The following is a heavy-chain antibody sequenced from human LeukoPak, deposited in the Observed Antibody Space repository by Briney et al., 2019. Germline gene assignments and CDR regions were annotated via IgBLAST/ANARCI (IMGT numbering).Heavy chain of an antibody. J-gene: IGHJ4*02. D-gene: IGHD3-10*01. Sequence: PGGSLRLSCAASGFAFNTYAMHWVRQAPGQGLEWVALIWHDGSHKFYSNSVRGQFTISRDNSKNTLYLQMNSLRAEDTAVYYCAKDSYYGSGSFFFDYWGQGTLVTVSS. CDR2: IWHDGSHK. CDR1: GFAFNTYA. CDR3: AKDSYYGSGSFFFDY. V-gene: IGHV3-33*06.